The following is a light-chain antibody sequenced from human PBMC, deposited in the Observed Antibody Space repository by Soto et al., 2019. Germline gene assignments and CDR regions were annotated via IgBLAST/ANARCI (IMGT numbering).Light chain of an antibody. J-gene: IGKJ1*01. CDR1: QGIRND. CDR3: QQYNSFSWT. V-gene: IGKV1-17*01. Sequence: IQITHSPSSLSASVGDRVTIPCRASQGIRNDLGWYQQKPGKAPKLLIYDASSLESGVPSRFSGSGSGTEFTLTISSLQPDDFATYYCQQYNSFSWTFGQGTKVDIK. CDR2: DAS.